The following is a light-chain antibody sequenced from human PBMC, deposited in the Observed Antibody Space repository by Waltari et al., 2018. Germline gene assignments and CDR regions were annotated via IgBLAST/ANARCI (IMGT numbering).Light chain of an antibody. CDR2: WSS. CDR3: QQYYTSPST. J-gene: IGKJ5*01. CDR1: PSVFSTSNRENC. V-gene: IGKV4-1*01. Sequence: DIVMTQSPDPLAVSLDERATINCKSSPSVFSTSNRENCLGWYQQKPGQPHKMLFYWSSTREPGVPDRFSASGSGTDFTLSISSLQAEDVALYYCQQYYTSPSTFGQGTRLEI.